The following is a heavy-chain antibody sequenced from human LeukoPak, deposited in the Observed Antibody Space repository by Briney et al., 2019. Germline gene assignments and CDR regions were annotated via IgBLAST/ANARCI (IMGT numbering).Heavy chain of an antibody. Sequence: SETLSLTCTVSGGTISSSSAYWDCIRQPPGKALEWIRSIYYSNNTYYNPSLTSRVTISADTSKNQFSLTLGSVSATDTAVYCCVSPRGFSYGYFDYWGQGTLVTVSS. J-gene: IGHJ4*02. CDR1: GGTISSSSAY. V-gene: IGHV4-39*01. CDR3: VSPRGFSYGYFDY. CDR2: IYYSNNT. D-gene: IGHD5-18*01.